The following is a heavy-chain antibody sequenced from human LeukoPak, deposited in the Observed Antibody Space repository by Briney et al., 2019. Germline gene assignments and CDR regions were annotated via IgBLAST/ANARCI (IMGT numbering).Heavy chain of an antibody. CDR2: FDPEDGET. CDR3: ATGGGTTNDFDY. Sequence: ASVKVSCKVSGYTLTELSMHWVRQAPGKGLEWMGDFDPEDGETIYAQKFQGRVTMTEDTSTDTAYMELSSLRSEDTAVYYCATGGGTTNDFDYWGQGTLVTVSS. J-gene: IGHJ4*02. CDR1: GYTLTELS. V-gene: IGHV1-24*01. D-gene: IGHD1-1*01.